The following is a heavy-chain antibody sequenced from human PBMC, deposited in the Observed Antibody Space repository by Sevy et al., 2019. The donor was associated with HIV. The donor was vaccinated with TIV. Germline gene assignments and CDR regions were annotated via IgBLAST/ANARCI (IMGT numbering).Heavy chain of an antibody. CDR3: ARAAASVTTVTHFDY. CDR1: GGSISSGGYS. V-gene: IGHV4-30-2*01. Sequence: SEILSLTCAVSGGSISSGGYSWSWIRQPPGKGLEWIGYIYHSGNTYYNPSLKSRVTISVDRSKNQFSLKLSSVTAADTAVYYCARAAASVTTVTHFDYWGQGTLVTVSS. D-gene: IGHD4-17*01. CDR2: IYHSGNT. J-gene: IGHJ4*02.